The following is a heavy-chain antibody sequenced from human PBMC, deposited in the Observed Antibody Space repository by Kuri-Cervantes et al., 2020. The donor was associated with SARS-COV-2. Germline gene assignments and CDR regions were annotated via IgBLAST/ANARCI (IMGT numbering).Heavy chain of an antibody. CDR1: GYSISSGYY. V-gene: IGHV4-38-2*01. J-gene: IGHJ6*02. CDR2: IYDSGST. CDR3: ARVEGSSWNNYYYGMDV. Sequence: SETLTPPWDASGYSISSGYYWGWIRQPPGKGLEWIGSIYDSGSTYYNPSLKSRVTISVDTSKNHFSLKLSSVTAADTAVYYCARVEGSSWNNYYYGMDVWGQGTTVTVSS. D-gene: IGHD6-13*01.